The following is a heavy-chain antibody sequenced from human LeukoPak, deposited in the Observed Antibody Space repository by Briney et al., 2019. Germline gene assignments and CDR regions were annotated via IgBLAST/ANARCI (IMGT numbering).Heavy chain of an antibody. CDR1: GGFISSYY. J-gene: IGHJ4*02. D-gene: IGHD3-10*01. CDR3: ARESLLWFGELLWAFDY. Sequence: SETLSLTCTVSGGFISSYYWSWIRQPAGKGLEWIGRIYTSGSTNYNPSLKSRVTMSVDTSKNQFSLKLSSVTAADTAVYYCARESLLWFGELLWAFDYWGQGTLVTVSS. CDR2: IYTSGST. V-gene: IGHV4-4*07.